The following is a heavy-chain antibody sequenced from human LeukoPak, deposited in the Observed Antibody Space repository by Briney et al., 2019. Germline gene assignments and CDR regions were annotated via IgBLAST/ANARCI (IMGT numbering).Heavy chain of an antibody. CDR1: GGSISSSSYY. CDR3: ARLEEGVPAAIGY. Sequence: SETLSLTCTVSGGSISSSSYYWGWIRQPPGKGLEWIGSIYYSGSTYYNPSLKSRVTISVDTSKNQFSLKLSSVTAADTAVYYCARLEEGVPAAIGYWGQGTLVTVSS. V-gene: IGHV4-39*01. D-gene: IGHD2-2*01. CDR2: IYYSGST. J-gene: IGHJ4*02.